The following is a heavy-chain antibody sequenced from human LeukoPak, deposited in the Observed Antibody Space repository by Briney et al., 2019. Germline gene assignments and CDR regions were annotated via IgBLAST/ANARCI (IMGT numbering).Heavy chain of an antibody. V-gene: IGHV3-21*01. CDR1: GFTFSSYS. Sequence: GGSLRLSCAASGFTFSSYSMNWVRQAPGKGLEWVSSISSSSSYIYYADSVKGRFTISRDNSKNTLYLQMNSLRAEDTAVYYCAKVGGYCSSTSCSYFDYWGQGTLVTVSS. D-gene: IGHD2-2*01. CDR3: AKVGGYCSSTSCSYFDY. CDR2: ISSSSSYI. J-gene: IGHJ4*02.